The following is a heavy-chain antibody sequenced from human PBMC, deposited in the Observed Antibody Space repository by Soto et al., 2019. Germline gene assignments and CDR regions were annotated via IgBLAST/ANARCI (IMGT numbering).Heavy chain of an antibody. D-gene: IGHD2-21*01. J-gene: IGHJ4*02. CDR3: ARDLEEDGYSSPFDD. V-gene: IGHV1-18*01. CDR2: ISAYNGNT. Sequence: ASVKVSCKASGYTFTSYGISWVRQAPGQGLEWMGWISAYNGNTNYAQKLQGRVTMTTDTSTSTAYMELRSLRSDDTAVYYCARDLEEDGYSSPFDDWGQGTLVTVS. CDR1: GYTFTSYG.